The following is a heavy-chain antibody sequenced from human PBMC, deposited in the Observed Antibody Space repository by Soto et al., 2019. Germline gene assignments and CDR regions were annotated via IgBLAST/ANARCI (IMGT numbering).Heavy chain of an antibody. J-gene: IGHJ4*02. Sequence: QVQLQQWGAGLLKPSETLSLTCAVYGGSFSGYYWSWIRQPPGKGLEWIGEINHSGSTNYNPSLKSRVTISVDTSKNQFSLKLSSVTAADTAVYYGARGWRTVYSSGWCRFDYWGQGTLVTVSS. CDR3: ARGWRTVYSSGWCRFDY. D-gene: IGHD6-19*01. CDR2: INHSGST. V-gene: IGHV4-34*01. CDR1: GGSFSGYY.